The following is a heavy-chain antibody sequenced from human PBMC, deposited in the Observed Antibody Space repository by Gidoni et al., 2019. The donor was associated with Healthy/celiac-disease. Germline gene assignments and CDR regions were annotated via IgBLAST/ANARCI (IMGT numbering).Heavy chain of an antibody. CDR1: GYTFTSYD. CDR3: ARGADLLYYGSGSYYA. D-gene: IGHD3-10*01. CDR2: MNPNSGNT. V-gene: IGHV1-8*01. Sequence: QVQLVQSGAEVKKPGASVTVSCKASGYTFTSYDINWVRPATGQGLEWMGWMNPNSGNTGYAQKFQGRVTMTRNTSISTAYMELSSLRSEDTAVYYCARGADLLYYGSGSYYAWGQGTLVTVSS. J-gene: IGHJ5*02.